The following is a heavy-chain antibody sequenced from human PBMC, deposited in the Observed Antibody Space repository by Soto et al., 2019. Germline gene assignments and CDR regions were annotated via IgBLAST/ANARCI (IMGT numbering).Heavy chain of an antibody. CDR2: ISASGGDI. V-gene: IGHV3-23*04. CDR3: AKASGGGCYTNYDF. D-gene: IGHD2-15*01. CDR1: GFTFNTYA. J-gene: IGHJ4*02. Sequence: EVKLVESGGDLVQPGGSLKLSCATSGFTFNTYAVNWVRQAPGKGLEWVSCISASGGDILYAQSVKGRFTVSRDNSKNTLYLEMEVLRVEDTALYYCAKASGGGCYTNYDFWGQGTRVTVSS.